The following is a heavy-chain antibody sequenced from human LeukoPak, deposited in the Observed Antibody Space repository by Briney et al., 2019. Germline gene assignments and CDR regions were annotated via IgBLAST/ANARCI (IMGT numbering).Heavy chain of an antibody. Sequence: ASVKVSCKASGYTFTGYYMHWVRQAPGQGLEWMGWINPNSGGTNYAQKFQGRVTVTRDTSIGTAYMELSRLRSDDTAVYYCARRGDISVWYAKDYWGQGTLVTVSS. V-gene: IGHV1-2*02. J-gene: IGHJ4*02. D-gene: IGHD6-19*01. CDR1: GYTFTGYY. CDR3: ARRGDISVWYAKDY. CDR2: INPNSGGT.